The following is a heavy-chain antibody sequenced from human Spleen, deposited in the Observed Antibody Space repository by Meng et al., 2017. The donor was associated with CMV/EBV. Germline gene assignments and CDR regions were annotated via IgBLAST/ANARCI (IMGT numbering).Heavy chain of an antibody. Sequence: SETLSLTCTFSGASISSSYWSWIRQPPGEGLEWIGHIYYTGSTSYNPSLKGRVTISLDTSKSQFSLRLTSVTAADTAVYYCAGRNLYFYGMDVWGQGTTVTVSS. CDR2: IYYTGST. D-gene: IGHD1-14*01. J-gene: IGHJ6*02. CDR1: GASISSSY. V-gene: IGHV4-59*01. CDR3: AGRNLYFYGMDV.